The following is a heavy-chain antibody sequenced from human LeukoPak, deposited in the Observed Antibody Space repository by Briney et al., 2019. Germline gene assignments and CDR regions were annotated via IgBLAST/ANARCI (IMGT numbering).Heavy chain of an antibody. J-gene: IGHJ4*02. Sequence: SGGSLRLSCAASGFTFSSYAMNWVRQAPGKRLEWVSAISGGGGSTYYADSVKGRFTISRDNSKNTLYLQMNSLRAEDTAVYYCAKGLGVSTPKSQNDYWGQGTLVTVSS. CDR2: ISGGGGST. CDR1: GFTFSSYA. V-gene: IGHV3-23*01. D-gene: IGHD3-3*01. CDR3: AKGLGVSTPKSQNDY.